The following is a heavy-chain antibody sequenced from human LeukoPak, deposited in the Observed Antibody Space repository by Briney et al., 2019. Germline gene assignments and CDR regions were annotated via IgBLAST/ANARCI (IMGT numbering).Heavy chain of an antibody. CDR3: ARSGVVAGLDY. CDR2: NNHSGST. J-gene: IGHJ4*02. Sequence: PSETLSLTCAVYGGSFSGYYWSWIRQPPGKGLEWIGENNHSGSTNYNPSLKSRVTISVDTSKNQFSLKLSSVTAADTAVYYCARSGVVAGLDYWGQGTLVTASS. V-gene: IGHV4-34*01. CDR1: GGSFSGYY. D-gene: IGHD6-19*01.